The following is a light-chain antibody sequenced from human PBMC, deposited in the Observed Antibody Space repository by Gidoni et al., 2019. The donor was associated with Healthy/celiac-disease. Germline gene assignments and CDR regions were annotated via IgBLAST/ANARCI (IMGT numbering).Light chain of an antibody. CDR1: SSNIGSNT. CDR2: SNN. CDR3: AAWDDSLNGVV. V-gene: IGLV1-44*01. Sequence: CVLTQPPPASGTPGQRVTISCSGSSSNIGSNTVNWYQQLPGTAPQLLIYSNNQRPSGVPDRFSGSKSGTAASLAISGLQSEDEADYYCAAWDDSLNGVVFGGGTKLTVL. J-gene: IGLJ2*01.